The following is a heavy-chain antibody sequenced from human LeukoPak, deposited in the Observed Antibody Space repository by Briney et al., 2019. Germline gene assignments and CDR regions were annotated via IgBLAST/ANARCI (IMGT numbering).Heavy chain of an antibody. CDR1: GFTFSSYW. D-gene: IGHD4-23*01. Sequence: PGGSLRLSCAASGFTFSSYWMNWVRQAPGKGLVWVSRIASDGNSTTYADSVKGRFSISRDNAKNTLYPQMNSLRVEDTAVYYCARGRPHGNDYWGQGTLVTVSS. CDR2: IASDGNST. V-gene: IGHV3-74*01. J-gene: IGHJ4*02. CDR3: ARGRPHGNDY.